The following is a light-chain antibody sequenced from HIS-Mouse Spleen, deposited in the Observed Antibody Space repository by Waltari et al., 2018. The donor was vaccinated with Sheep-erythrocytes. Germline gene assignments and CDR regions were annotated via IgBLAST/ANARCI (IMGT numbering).Light chain of an antibody. Sequence: SYELTQPPSVSVSPGQTASITCSGYNSGAKYAYWYQQKPGQSPVLVIYQDSKRPSAIPERFSGSNSGNTATLTISGTQAMDEADYYCQAWDSSTAVFGGGTKLTVL. CDR2: QDS. V-gene: IGLV3-1*01. J-gene: IGLJ2*01. CDR1: NSGAKY. CDR3: QAWDSSTAV.